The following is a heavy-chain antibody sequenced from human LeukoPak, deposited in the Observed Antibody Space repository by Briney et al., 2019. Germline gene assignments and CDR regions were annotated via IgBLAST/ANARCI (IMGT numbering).Heavy chain of an antibody. J-gene: IGHJ4*02. CDR1: GFTFSDYY. Sequence: PGGSLKLSCAASGFTFSDYYMSWIRQAPGKGLEWVSAISGSGGSTYYADSVKGRFTISRDNSKDTLYLQMNSLRAEDTAVYYCAKATYSSSWNLYFDYWGQGTLVTVSS. CDR3: AKATYSSSWNLYFDY. CDR2: ISGSGGST. V-gene: IGHV3-23*01. D-gene: IGHD6-13*01.